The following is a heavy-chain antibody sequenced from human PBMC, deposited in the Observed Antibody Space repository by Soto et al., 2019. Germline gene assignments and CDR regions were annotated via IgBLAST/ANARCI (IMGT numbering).Heavy chain of an antibody. D-gene: IGHD6-13*01. V-gene: IGHV4-31*03. CDR1: GGSISSGGYY. Sequence: KTSETLSLTCTVSGGSISSGGYYWSWIRQHPGKGLEWIGYIYYSGSTYYNPSLKSRVTISVDTSKNQFSLKLSSVTAADTAVYYCAVHERAAGTIDYWGQGTLVTVSS. CDR3: AVHERAAGTIDY. CDR2: IYYSGST. J-gene: IGHJ4*02.